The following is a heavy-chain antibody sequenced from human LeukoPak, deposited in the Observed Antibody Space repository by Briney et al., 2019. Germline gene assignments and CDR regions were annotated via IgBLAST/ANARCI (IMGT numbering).Heavy chain of an antibody. J-gene: IGHJ4*02. CDR1: GGTFSSYA. CDR3: ASKGYCSSTSCYPFDY. V-gene: IGHV1-69*13. CDR2: IIPIFGTA. D-gene: IGHD2-2*01. Sequence: ASVKVSCKASGGTFSSYAISWVRQAPGQGLEWMGGIIPIFGTANYAQKFQGRVTITADESTSTAYMELSSLRSEDTAVYYCASKGYCSSTSCYPFDYWGQGTLVTVSS.